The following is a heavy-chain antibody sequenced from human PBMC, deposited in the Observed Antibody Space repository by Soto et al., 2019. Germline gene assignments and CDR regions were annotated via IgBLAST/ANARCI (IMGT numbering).Heavy chain of an antibody. Sequence: SETLSLTCIVSGGSISSSSYYWGWIRQPPGKGLEWIGSIYYSGSTYYNPSLKSRVTISVDTSKNQFSLKLSSVTAADTAVYYCARLSGFGDYGAYYYYYYMDVWGKGITVTVSS. J-gene: IGHJ6*03. CDR1: GGSISSSSYY. CDR3: ARLSGFGDYGAYYYYYYMDV. V-gene: IGHV4-39*01. D-gene: IGHD4-17*01. CDR2: IYYSGST.